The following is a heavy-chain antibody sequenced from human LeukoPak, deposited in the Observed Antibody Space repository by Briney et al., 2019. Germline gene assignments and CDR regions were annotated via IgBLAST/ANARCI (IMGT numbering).Heavy chain of an antibody. CDR3: VRQSFSRDYFGGYY. D-gene: IGHD3-16*01. CDR2: ISYTGST. J-gene: IGHJ4*02. CDR1: HSSMNSSDYF. Sequence: SETLSLTCLVSHSSMNSSDYFWGWIRQSPGKGLEWLASISYTGSTYLNPSLKNRVIISVDTSKNQFSLRLTSVTAADSALYFCVRQSFSRDYFGGYYWGRGTLVAVSS. V-gene: IGHV4-39*01.